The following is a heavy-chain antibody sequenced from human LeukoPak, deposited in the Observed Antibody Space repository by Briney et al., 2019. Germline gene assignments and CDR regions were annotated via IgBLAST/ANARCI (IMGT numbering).Heavy chain of an antibody. CDR3: ARDTIVSGAFDY. CDR2: IYSGGST. V-gene: IGHV3-53*01. D-gene: IGHD3-10*01. Sequence: GGSLRLSCAASGFTVSSNYMSWVRQAPGKGLEWVSVIYSGGSTYYADSVKGRFTISRDNSKNTLYLQTNSLRAEDTAVYYCARDTIVSGAFDYWGQGTLVTVSS. J-gene: IGHJ4*02. CDR1: GFTVSSNY.